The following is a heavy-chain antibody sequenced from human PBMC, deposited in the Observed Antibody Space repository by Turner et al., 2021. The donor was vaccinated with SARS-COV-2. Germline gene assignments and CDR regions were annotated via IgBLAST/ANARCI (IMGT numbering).Heavy chain of an antibody. CDR1: AGAFRRYA. Sequence: QEQPVQSCAEVKKPGSSVKLSCQASAGAFRRYAPSGVRQAPGQGLEWMGGIIPIFGTAKYTQKFQGSVRITAADSTSIANMAKSTEYMELRSMRSEDTAVYYCERYVRYRNGSSNYYGMDVWGQGTTVTVSS. CDR3: ERYVRYRNGSSNYYGMDV. V-gene: IGHV1-69*19. CDR2: IIPIFGTA. D-gene: IGHD5-18*01. J-gene: IGHJ6*02.